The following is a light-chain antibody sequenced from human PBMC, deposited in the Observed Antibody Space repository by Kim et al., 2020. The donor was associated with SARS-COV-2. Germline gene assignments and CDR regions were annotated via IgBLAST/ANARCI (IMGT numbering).Light chain of an antibody. CDR3: QQYGSSPTT. V-gene: IGKV3-20*01. Sequence: EIVLTQSPGTLSLSPGERATLSCRASQSVSSRHLAWYQQRPGQAPRPLIYGASSRATGIPDRISGSGSGTDFTLTISRLEPEDFGVYYCQQYGSSPTTFGQGTKLEI. CDR1: QSVSSRH. J-gene: IGKJ2*01. CDR2: GAS.